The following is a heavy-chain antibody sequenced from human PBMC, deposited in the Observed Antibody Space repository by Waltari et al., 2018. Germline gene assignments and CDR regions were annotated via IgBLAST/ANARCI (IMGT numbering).Heavy chain of an antibody. Sequence: HLVESGGGLIQPGGSLRLSCAASGFTVTNYYMSWVRQAPGRGVECVSVIYSAVTTYYADSVKGRFTISRDTFRNTLYLQMDNPRPDDTAVYYCARGNTASLDYWGQGTLVTVSS. D-gene: IGHD2-21*02. CDR3: ARGNTASLDY. CDR2: IYSAVTT. V-gene: IGHV3-53*01. CDR1: GFTVTNYY. J-gene: IGHJ4*02.